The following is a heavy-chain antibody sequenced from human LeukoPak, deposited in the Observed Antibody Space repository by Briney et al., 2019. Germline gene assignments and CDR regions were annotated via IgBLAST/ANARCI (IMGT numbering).Heavy chain of an antibody. CDR3: ARVRIAVAGTHFDH. D-gene: IGHD6-19*01. Sequence: GGSLRLSCAASGFTFSSYWMSWVRQAPGKGLEWVANIKEDGSEKDYVDSVKGRFTISRDNAKNSLYLQMNSLRAEDTAVYYCARVRIAVAGTHFDHWGQGTLVTVSS. CDR2: IKEDGSEK. V-gene: IGHV3-7*01. J-gene: IGHJ4*02. CDR1: GFTFSSYW.